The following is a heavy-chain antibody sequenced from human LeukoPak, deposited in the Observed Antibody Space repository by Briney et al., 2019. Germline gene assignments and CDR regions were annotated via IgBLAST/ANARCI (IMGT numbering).Heavy chain of an antibody. D-gene: IGHD6-19*01. Sequence: RGESLKISCKGAGYTFTSYRISWVRQMPGKGLEWMGRIDPSDSYTGYSPSFQGHVTISADKSISTAYLQWSSLKASDTAMYYCARSGGYYFDSWGQGILVTVSS. CDR3: ARSGGYYFDS. V-gene: IGHV5-10-1*01. CDR1: GYTFTSYR. J-gene: IGHJ4*02. CDR2: IDPSDSYT.